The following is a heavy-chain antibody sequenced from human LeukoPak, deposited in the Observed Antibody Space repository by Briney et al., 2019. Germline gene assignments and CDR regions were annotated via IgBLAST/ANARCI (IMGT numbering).Heavy chain of an antibody. CDR1: GFTFNSFA. CDR2: IKQDGSEK. Sequence: GGSLRLSCAASGFTFNSFAMSWVRQAPGKGLEWVANIKQDGSEKYYVDSVKGRFTISRDNAKNSLYLQMNSLRAEDTAVYYCARVQGSYYYYYYYYMDVWGKGTTVTVSS. CDR3: ARVQGSYYYYYYYYMDV. V-gene: IGHV3-7*01. J-gene: IGHJ6*03. D-gene: IGHD1-26*01.